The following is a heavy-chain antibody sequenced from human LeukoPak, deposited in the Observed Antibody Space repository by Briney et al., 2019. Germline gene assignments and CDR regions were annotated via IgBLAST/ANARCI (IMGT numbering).Heavy chain of an antibody. CDR3: APLKGDIVVDSH. J-gene: IGHJ4*02. Sequence: SGPTLVNPTQTLTLTCTFSGFSFSTSGVSVGWIRQPPGKAPKWLSLIYWDDDKRYRPSLKSRLTITKDTSKNQVVLTMTNMDPVDTATYYCAPLKGDIVVDSHWGQGTLVTVSS. D-gene: IGHD3-22*01. CDR2: IYWDDDK. V-gene: IGHV2-5*02. CDR1: GFSFSTSGVS.